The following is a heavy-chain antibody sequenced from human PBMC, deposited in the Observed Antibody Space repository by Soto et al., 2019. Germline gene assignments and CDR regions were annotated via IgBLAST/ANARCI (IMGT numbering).Heavy chain of an antibody. CDR3: AREIMITFGGVIAPAYGMDV. V-gene: IGHV3-74*01. J-gene: IGHJ6*02. CDR2: INGDGNTI. CDR1: GFNFGPFW. Sequence: GGSLRLSCAASGFNFGPFWMHWVRQAPGKGLVWVSHINGDGNTIVYADSVRGRFTISRDNAKNSLYLQMNSLRDEDTAVYYCAREIMITFGGVIAPAYGMDVWGQGTTVTVSS. D-gene: IGHD3-16*02.